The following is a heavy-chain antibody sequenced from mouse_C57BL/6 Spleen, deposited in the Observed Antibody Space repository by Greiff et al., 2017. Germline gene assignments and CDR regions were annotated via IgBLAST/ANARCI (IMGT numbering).Heavy chain of an antibody. CDR2: IYPGSGNT. CDR3: AREGAQARPYAMDY. CDR1: CYSFTSYY. D-gene: IGHD3-2*02. V-gene: IGHV1-66*01. Sequence: QVQLQQSGPELVKPGASVQISCKASCYSFTSYYIHWVKQRPGQGLEWIGWIYPGSGNTKYNEKFKGKATLTADTSSSTAYMQLSSLTSEDSAVYYCAREGAQARPYAMDYWGQGASVTASS. J-gene: IGHJ4*01.